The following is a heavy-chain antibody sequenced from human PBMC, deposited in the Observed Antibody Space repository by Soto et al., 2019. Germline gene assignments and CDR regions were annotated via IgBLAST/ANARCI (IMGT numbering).Heavy chain of an antibody. CDR2: VIPNLGVT. Sequence: QVQLGQSGAEVKKPGSSVKVSCKASGGTRSSYTFSWVRQAPAQGLEWTGMVIPNLGVTNYAKKFQGRFTIVVDTSTSTAYMELNSLRYEDTAVYYCARDKGYCSDTSCPAFDYWGQGTLVTVSS. CDR3: ARDKGYCSDTSCPAFDY. CDR1: GGTRSSYT. D-gene: IGHD2-15*01. J-gene: IGHJ4*02. V-gene: IGHV1-69*08.